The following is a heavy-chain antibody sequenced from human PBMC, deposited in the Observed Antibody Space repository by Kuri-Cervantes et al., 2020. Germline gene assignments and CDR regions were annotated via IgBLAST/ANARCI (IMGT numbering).Heavy chain of an antibody. V-gene: IGHV3-11*01. CDR2: IRSSGSTI. CDR3: ARDRRGEYSSSSGAFDI. D-gene: IGHD6-6*01. J-gene: IGHJ3*02. CDR1: GFSFSDHY. Sequence: GGSLRLSCAASGFSFSDHYMNWVRQAPGKGLEWVSYIRSSGSTIYYADSVKGRFTISRHNSKNTLYLQMNSLRAEDTAVYFCARDRRGEYSSSSGAFDIWGQGTMVTVSS.